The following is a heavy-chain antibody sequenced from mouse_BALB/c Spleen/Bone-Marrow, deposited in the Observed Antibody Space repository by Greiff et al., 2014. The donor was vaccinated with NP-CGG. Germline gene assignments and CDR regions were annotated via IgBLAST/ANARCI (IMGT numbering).Heavy chain of an antibody. Sequence: QVQLKESGPELVKPGASVRISCKASGYTFTSYYIHWVKQRPGQGLEWIGWIYPGNVNTKYNKKFKGKATLTADKSSSTAYMQLSSLTSEDSAVYFCARDYYGSSSFAYWGQGTLVTVSA. CDR2: IYPGNVNT. CDR1: GYTFTSYY. J-gene: IGHJ3*01. V-gene: IGHV1S56*01. D-gene: IGHD1-1*01. CDR3: ARDYYGSSSFAY.